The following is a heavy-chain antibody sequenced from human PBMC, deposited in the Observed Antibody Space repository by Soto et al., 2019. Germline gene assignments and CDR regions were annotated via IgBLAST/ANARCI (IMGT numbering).Heavy chain of an antibody. V-gene: IGHV1-8*01. J-gene: IGHJ5*02. CDR3: ARVPTQWYSSSWPEVRLDP. CDR1: GYTFTSYD. D-gene: IGHD6-13*01. Sequence: ASVKVSCKASGYTFTSYDINWVRQATGQGLEWMGWMNPNSGNTGYAQKFQGRVTMTRNTSISTAYMELSSLRSEDTAVYYCARVPTQWYSSSWPEVRLDPWGQGTLVTVSS. CDR2: MNPNSGNT.